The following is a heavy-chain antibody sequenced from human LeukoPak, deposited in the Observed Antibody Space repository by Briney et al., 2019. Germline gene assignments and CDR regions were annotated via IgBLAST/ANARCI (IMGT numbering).Heavy chain of an antibody. CDR3: ARDPTYYYDNSAYLPRPFDY. J-gene: IGHJ4*02. V-gene: IGHV3-30*02. CDR1: GFTFSSHG. D-gene: IGHD3-22*01. Sequence: GGSLRLSCAASGFTFSSHGMHWARQAPGKGLEWVAFIRSDGSKKKYADSVKGRFTISRDNSKNTLYLQMNSLRTEDTAVYYCARDPTYYYDNSAYLPRPFDYWGQGSLVTVSS. CDR2: IRSDGSKK.